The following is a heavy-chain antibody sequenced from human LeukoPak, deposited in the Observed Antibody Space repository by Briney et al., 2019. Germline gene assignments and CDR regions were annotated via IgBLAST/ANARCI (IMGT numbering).Heavy chain of an antibody. CDR2: IYPGDSDS. V-gene: IGHV5-51*01. Sequence: GESLRISCKGSGNSFTTYWIGWVRQMPGKGLEWMGIIYPGDSDSRYSPSFQGQVTMSADKSTSTAYLQWSSLKASDTAMYYCARHGPDYGGFDYWGQGTLVTVSS. CDR1: GNSFTTYW. J-gene: IGHJ4*02. D-gene: IGHD4-23*01. CDR3: ARHGPDYGGFDY.